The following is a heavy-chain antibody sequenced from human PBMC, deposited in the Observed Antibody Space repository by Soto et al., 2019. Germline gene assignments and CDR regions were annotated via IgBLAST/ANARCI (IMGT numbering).Heavy chain of an antibody. V-gene: IGHV1-24*01. Sequence: ASVKVSCKVSGYTLTELSMHWVRQAPGKGLEWMGGFDPEDGETIYAQKFQGRVTMTEDTSTDTAYMELSSLRSEDTAVYYCATGYDFWSGGWFDPWGQGTLVTVSS. CDR1: GYTLTELS. CDR2: FDPEDGET. CDR3: ATGYDFWSGGWFDP. J-gene: IGHJ5*02. D-gene: IGHD3-3*01.